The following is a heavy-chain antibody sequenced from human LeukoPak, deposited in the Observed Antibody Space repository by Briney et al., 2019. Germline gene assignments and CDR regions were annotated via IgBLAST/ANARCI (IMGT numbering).Heavy chain of an antibody. CDR3: ARKSIVAAGRKPYDY. CDR2: IDHSGRT. J-gene: IGHJ4*02. D-gene: IGHD6-13*01. Sequence: PSETLSLTCAVYGGSFSGYYWSWIRQPPGKGLEWIGEIDHSGRTNSNPSLKSRVIISVDMSKNQSSLRLSSVTAADTAVYYCARKSIVAAGRKPYDYWDQGTLVTVSP. V-gene: IGHV4-34*01. CDR1: GGSFSGYY.